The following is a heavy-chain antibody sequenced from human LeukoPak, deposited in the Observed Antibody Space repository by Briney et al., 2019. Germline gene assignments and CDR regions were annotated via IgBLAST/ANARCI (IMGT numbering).Heavy chain of an antibody. Sequence: GSSVKVSRKASGGTFSSYAISWVRQAPGQGLEWMGRIIPILGIANYAQKFQGRVTITADKSTSTAYMELSSLRSEDTAVYYCARDQGHIVVVTAVGPFDPWGQGTLVTVSS. D-gene: IGHD2-21*02. V-gene: IGHV1-69*04. CDR2: IIPILGIA. CDR1: GGTFSSYA. CDR3: ARDQGHIVVVTAVGPFDP. J-gene: IGHJ5*02.